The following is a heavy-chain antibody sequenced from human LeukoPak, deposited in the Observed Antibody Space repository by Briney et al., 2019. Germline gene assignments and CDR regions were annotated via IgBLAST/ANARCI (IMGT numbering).Heavy chain of an antibody. CDR1: GYTFTNYA. Sequence: ASVKVSCKASGYTFTNYAMNWVRQAPGQGLEWMGWMNTNTGNPTYAQGFTGRFVFSLDTSVSTAYLQISSLKTEDTAVYYCAREVLRHDYWGQGTLVTVSS. CDR2: MNTNTGNP. CDR3: AREVLRHDY. J-gene: IGHJ4*02. V-gene: IGHV7-4-1*02. D-gene: IGHD3-10*01.